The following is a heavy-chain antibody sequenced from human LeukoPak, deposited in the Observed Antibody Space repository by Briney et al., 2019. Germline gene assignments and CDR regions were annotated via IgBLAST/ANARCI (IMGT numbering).Heavy chain of an antibody. J-gene: IGHJ6*02. V-gene: IGHV3-66*01. CDR2: IYSGGST. CDR3: ARESPAAAGALDYYYGMDV. Sequence: GGSLRLSCAASGFAVSSNYMSWVRQAPGKGLEWVSVIYSGGSTYYADSVKGRFTISRDNSKNTLYLQMNSLRAEDTAVYYCARESPAAAGALDYYYGMDVWGQGTTVTVSS. CDR1: GFAVSSNY. D-gene: IGHD6-13*01.